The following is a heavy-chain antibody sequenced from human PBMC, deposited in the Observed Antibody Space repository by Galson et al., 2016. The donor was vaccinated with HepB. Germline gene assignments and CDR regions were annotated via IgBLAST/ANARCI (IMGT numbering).Heavy chain of an antibody. CDR1: GFTFSNYA. CDR2: ISYDGSNK. CDR3: AKIRGGGPHDF. V-gene: IGHV3-30*04. J-gene: IGHJ4*02. Sequence: SLRLSCAASGFTFSNYAMHWVRQAPGKGLEWVSVISYDGSNKYYPDSVKGRFTISRDNSKNTLYLQMNSLRAEDTAVYYCAKIRGGGPHDFWGQGTLVTVSS. D-gene: IGHD3-16*01.